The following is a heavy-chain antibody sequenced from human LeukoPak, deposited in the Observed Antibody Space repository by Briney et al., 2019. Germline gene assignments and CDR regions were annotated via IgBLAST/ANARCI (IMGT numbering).Heavy chain of an antibody. Sequence: PGGSLRLSCAASGFTFSSYSMNWVRQAPGKGLEWVSSISSSSSYIYYADSVKGRFTISRDNAKNSLYLQMNSLRAEDTAVYYCARVHTDYYFYGLDVWGQGTTVTVSS. CDR3: ARVHTDYYFYGLDV. CDR2: ISSSSSYI. V-gene: IGHV3-21*01. CDR1: GFTFSSYS. J-gene: IGHJ6*02.